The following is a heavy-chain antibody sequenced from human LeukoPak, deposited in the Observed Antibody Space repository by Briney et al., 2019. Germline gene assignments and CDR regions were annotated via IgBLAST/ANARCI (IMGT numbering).Heavy chain of an antibody. CDR3: ASFGDYFPDAFDI. J-gene: IGHJ3*02. CDR1: GFTFSSYS. V-gene: IGHV3-21*01. CDR2: ISSSSSYI. Sequence: PGGSLRLSCAASGFTFSSYSMNWVRQAPGKGLEWVSSISSSSSYIYYADSVKGRFTISRDNAKNSLYLQMNSLRAEDTAVYYCASFGDYFPDAFDIWGQGTMVTVSS. D-gene: IGHD3-16*01.